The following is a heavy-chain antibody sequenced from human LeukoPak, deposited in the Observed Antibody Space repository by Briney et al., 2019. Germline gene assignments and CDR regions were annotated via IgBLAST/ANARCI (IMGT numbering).Heavy chain of an antibody. D-gene: IGHD3-3*01. CDR1: GFTFSSYS. CDR2: IYSGGST. Sequence: PGGSLRLSCAASGFTFSSYSMNWVRQAPGKGLEWVSVIYSGGSTYYADSVKGRFTISRDNSKNTLYLQMNSLRAEDTAVYYCARFRGFLEWLGAFDIWGQGTMVTVSS. V-gene: IGHV3-53*01. J-gene: IGHJ3*02. CDR3: ARFRGFLEWLGAFDI.